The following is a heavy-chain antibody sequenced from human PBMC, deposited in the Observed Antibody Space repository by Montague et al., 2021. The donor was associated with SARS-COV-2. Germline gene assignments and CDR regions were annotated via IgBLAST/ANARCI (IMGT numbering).Heavy chain of an antibody. Sequence: SLSLSCAASGFTFSSYEMTWVRQAPGKGLKWVSYISSSGSTIYYSDSVXGRFTISRDNAKNSLYLQMNSLRAEDTAVYYCAREQPYNWNYDRPHFDYWGQGTLVTVSS. J-gene: IGHJ4*02. V-gene: IGHV3-48*03. CDR2: ISSSGSTI. CDR1: GFTFSSYE. D-gene: IGHD1-7*01. CDR3: AREQPYNWNYDRPHFDY.